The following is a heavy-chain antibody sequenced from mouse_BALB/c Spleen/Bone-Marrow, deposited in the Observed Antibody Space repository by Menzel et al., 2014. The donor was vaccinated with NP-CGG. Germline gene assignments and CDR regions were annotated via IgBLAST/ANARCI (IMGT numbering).Heavy chain of an antibody. CDR2: INPDSRTI. CDR1: GFDFXRYW. D-gene: IGHD1-1*01. CDR3: ARPDYYGYLNY. J-gene: IGHJ2*01. V-gene: IGHV4-1*02. Sequence: EVKLMESGGGLVQPGGSLKLSCAASGFDFXRYWMSWVRQAPGKGLEWIGEINPDSRTINYSPSLKDKFIISRDNAKNTLYLRLNKVRFEDTALYYCARPDYYGYLNYWGQGTTLTVSS.